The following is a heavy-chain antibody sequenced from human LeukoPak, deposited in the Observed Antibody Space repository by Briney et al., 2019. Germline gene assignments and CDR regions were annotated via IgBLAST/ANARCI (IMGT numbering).Heavy chain of an antibody. D-gene: IGHD5-18*01. V-gene: IGHV3-21*01. CDR2: ISSSGSYI. Sequence: WGSLRLSCAASAFTFSSYSMNWVRQAPGKGLEWVSSISSSGSYIYYADSVRGRFTIYRDNAKNSRHLQMNSLRAEDTAVYYCARGSGVQVWSSLDYWGQGTLVTVSS. CDR3: ARGSGVQVWSSLDY. CDR1: AFTFSSYS. J-gene: IGHJ4*02.